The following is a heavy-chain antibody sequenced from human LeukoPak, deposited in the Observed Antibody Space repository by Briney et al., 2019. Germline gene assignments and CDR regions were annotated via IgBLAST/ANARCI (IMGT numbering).Heavy chain of an antibody. CDR2: ISSSSSTR. CDR3: ARAADCSGGSCYLYYYYYYMDV. V-gene: IGHV3-48*04. Sequence: PGGSLRLSCGASGFNFITYSMNWVRQAPGKGLEWISYISSSSSTRFYADSVVGRFTISRDNAKNSLYLQMNSLRAEDTAVYYCARAADCSGGSCYLYYYYYYMDVWGKGTTVTVSS. J-gene: IGHJ6*03. CDR1: GFNFITYS. D-gene: IGHD2-15*01.